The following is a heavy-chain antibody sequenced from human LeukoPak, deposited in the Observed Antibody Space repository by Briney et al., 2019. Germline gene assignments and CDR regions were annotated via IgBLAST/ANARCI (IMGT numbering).Heavy chain of an antibody. J-gene: IGHJ4*02. Sequence: GGSLRRSGAASGFTCYTYAMGWVRQAPGKGLEWGSAISGRGDSTNYADSVKGRFTISRDNSKNTLYLQMNRLGAEDTAVYYCVRGSQWNPGIAAAGNFDYWGQGTLVTVSS. V-gene: IGHV3-23*01. D-gene: IGHD6-13*01. CDR3: VRGSQWNPGIAAAGNFDY. CDR1: GFTCYTYA. CDR2: ISGRGDST.